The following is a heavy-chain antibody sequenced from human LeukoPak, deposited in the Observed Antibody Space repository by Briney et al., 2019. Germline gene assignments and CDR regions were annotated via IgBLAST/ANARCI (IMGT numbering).Heavy chain of an antibody. CDR1: GGTFSRYT. J-gene: IGHJ1*01. CDR3: ASVEYHTNSYSPDLEYFQH. Sequence: SVKVSCKASGGTFSRYTISWVRQAPGQGLEWMGGITPIFGVANYAQKFQGRVTNTADESTSTAYMELSSLTSEDTAVYYCASVEYHTNSYSPDLEYFQHWGQGTLVTVSS. V-gene: IGHV1-69*13. D-gene: IGHD2-21*01. CDR2: ITPIFGVA.